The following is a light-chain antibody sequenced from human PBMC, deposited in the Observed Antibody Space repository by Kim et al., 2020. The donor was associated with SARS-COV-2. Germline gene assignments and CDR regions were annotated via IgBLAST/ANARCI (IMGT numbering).Light chain of an antibody. CDR2: GKN. CDR3: CSRDSNDNVV. Sequence: SSELTQDPAVSVALGQTVRITCQGDNLRSYYATWYQQKPGQAPIVVIYGKNNRPSGIPDRFSGSSSGNTASLTITGTQAGDEADYYCCSRDSNDNVVFGGGTQLTVL. J-gene: IGLJ2*01. CDR1: NLRSYY. V-gene: IGLV3-19*01.